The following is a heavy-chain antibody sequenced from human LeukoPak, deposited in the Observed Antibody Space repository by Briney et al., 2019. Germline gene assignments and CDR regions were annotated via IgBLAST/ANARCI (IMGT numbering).Heavy chain of an antibody. CDR1: GGTFSSYA. V-gene: IGHV1-69*04. CDR2: IIPILGIA. D-gene: IGHD3-3*01. CDR3: ARVGITIFGVGMDV. Sequence: GSSVKVSCKASGGTFSSYAISWVRQAPGQGLEWMGRIIPILGIANYAQKFQGRVTITADKSTSTAYMELSSLRSEDTAVYYCARVGITIFGVGMDVWGQGTTVTVSS. J-gene: IGHJ6*02.